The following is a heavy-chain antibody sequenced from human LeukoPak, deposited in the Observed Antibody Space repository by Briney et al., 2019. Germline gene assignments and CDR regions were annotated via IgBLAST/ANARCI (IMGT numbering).Heavy chain of an antibody. Sequence: GGSLRLSCAASGFTFSSYAMSWFRQAPGEGLEWVSAISGTADNTYYTDSVKGRFTISRDNSKNTLYLQMNTLRAEDTAVYYCARKLLEKTTTTRGQGTLVTVSS. CDR3: ARKLLEKTTTT. J-gene: IGHJ4*02. CDR2: ISGTADNT. D-gene: IGHD5-24*01. CDR1: GFTFSSYA. V-gene: IGHV3-23*01.